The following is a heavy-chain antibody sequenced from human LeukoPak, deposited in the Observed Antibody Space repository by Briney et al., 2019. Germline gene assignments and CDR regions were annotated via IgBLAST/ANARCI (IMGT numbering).Heavy chain of an antibody. CDR2: IIPIFGTA. Sequence: GASVKVSCKASGGTFSSYAISWVRQAPGQGLEWMGGIIPIFGTANYAQKFQGRVTITADESTSTAYMEPSSLRSEDTAVYYCARSRSRYYYDSSGYYHERGTLYNWFDPWGQGTLVTVSS. D-gene: IGHD3-22*01. CDR1: GGTFSSYA. V-gene: IGHV1-69*13. J-gene: IGHJ5*02. CDR3: ARSRSRYYYDSSGYYHERGTLYNWFDP.